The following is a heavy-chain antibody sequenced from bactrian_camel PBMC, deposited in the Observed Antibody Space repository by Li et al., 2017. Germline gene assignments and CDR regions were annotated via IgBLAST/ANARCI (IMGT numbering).Heavy chain of an antibody. D-gene: IGHD2*01. CDR3: VTRVNSAGPA. CDR2: LGNDGSI. V-gene: IGHV3S67*01. Sequence: VQLVESGGGSVQAGQSLRLSCAVSGYTNSYYCMAWFRQGPGKRREGVATLGNDGSIDYANSVKGRFTISRDNAKNALYLQLSSLKSEDTALYICVTRVNSAGPAWGQGTQVTVS. CDR1: GYTNSYYC. J-gene: IGHJ4*01.